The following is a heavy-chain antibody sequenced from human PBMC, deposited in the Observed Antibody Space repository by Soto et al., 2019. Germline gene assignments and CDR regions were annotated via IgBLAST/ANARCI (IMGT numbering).Heavy chain of an antibody. Sequence: GASVKVSCKASGYTFTSYGISWVRQAPGQGLEWMGWISAYNGNTNYAQKLQGRVTMTTDTSTSTAYMELRSLRSDDTAVYYCARPRGRGSLPYGMDVWGQGTTVTVSS. D-gene: IGHD1-26*01. CDR1: GYTFTSYG. J-gene: IGHJ6*02. CDR2: ISAYNGNT. CDR3: ARPRGRGSLPYGMDV. V-gene: IGHV1-18*01.